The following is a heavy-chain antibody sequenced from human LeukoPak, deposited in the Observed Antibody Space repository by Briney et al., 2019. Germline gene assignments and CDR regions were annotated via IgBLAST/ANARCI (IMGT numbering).Heavy chain of an antibody. D-gene: IGHD1-1*01. CDR3: ASPWKQPTYYFDY. J-gene: IGHJ4*02. CDR1: GGSISSSNYY. Sequence: SETLSLTCTVSGGSISSSNYYWGWIRQPPGKGLEWIGSIYYSGSTYYNPSLKRRVTISVDTSKNQFTLKLSSVTASDTAVYYCASPWKQPTYYFDYWGQGTLVSVSS. V-gene: IGHV4-39*01. CDR2: IYYSGST.